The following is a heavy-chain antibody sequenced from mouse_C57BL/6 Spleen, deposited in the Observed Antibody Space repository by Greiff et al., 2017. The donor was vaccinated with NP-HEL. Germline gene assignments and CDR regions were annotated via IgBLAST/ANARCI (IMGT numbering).Heavy chain of an antibody. D-gene: IGHD2-2*01. CDR2: IDPETGGT. Sequence: QVQLQQSGAELVRPGASVTLSCKASGYTFTDYEMHWVKQTPVHGLEWIGAIDPETGGTAYNQKFKGKAILTADKSSSTAYMELRSLTSEDSAVYYCTRWDGYDRDFDYWGQGTTLTVSS. J-gene: IGHJ2*01. CDR1: GYTFTDYE. V-gene: IGHV1-15*01. CDR3: TRWDGYDRDFDY.